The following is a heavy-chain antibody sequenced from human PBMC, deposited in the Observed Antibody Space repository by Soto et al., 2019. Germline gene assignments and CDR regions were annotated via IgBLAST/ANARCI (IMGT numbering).Heavy chain of an antibody. V-gene: IGHV4-34*01. J-gene: IGHJ6*02. CDR2: INHSGTT. Sequence: QVQLQQWGAGLLKPSETLSLTCAVYGGSFSDYFWSWIRQPPGKGLEWIGEINHSGTTNYNPSIKSRVTISIDTSKNRVSLYLTSATDAYSAVYTSVATTKAYYYGRDVWGQRTTVTASS. CDR1: GGSFSDYF. CDR3: VATTKAYYYGRDV.